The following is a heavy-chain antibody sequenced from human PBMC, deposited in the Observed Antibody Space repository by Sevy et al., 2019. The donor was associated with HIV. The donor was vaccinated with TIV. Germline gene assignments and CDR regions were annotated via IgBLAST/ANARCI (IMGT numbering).Heavy chain of an antibody. CDR3: AGDHAVIGISWYGAFDI. CDR2: INPSGGTT. Sequence: ASVKVSCKASGYTFTSYYMHWVRQAPGQGREWMGLINPSGGTTSYAQKFQGRVTMTRATSTSTLYMKLISLRSEDTAEYYCAGDHAVIGISWYGAFDIWGHGTMVTVSS. D-gene: IGHD6-13*01. V-gene: IGHV1-46*01. J-gene: IGHJ3*02. CDR1: GYTFTSYY.